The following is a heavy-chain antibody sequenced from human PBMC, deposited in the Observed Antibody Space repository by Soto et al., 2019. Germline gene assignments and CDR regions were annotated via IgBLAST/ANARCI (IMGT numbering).Heavy chain of an antibody. CDR2: ISYDGSNK. Sequence: GGSLRLSCAASGFTFSSYGMHWVRQAPGKGLEWVAVISYDGSNKYYADSVKGRFTISRDNSKSTLYLQMNSLRAEDTAVYYCAKDAVPDQQLVLGWFDPWGQGTLVTVSS. V-gene: IGHV3-30*18. D-gene: IGHD6-13*01. J-gene: IGHJ5*02. CDR3: AKDAVPDQQLVLGWFDP. CDR1: GFTFSSYG.